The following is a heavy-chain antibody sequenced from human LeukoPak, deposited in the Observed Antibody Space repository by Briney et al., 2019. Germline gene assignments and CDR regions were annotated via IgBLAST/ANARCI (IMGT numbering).Heavy chain of an antibody. J-gene: IGHJ6*02. CDR2: ISGSGGST. CDR3: AKASAAAVSYYGMDV. CDR1: GFTFSSYA. Sequence: GGSLRLSCAASGFTFSSYAMSWVRQAPGKGLEWVSAISGSGGSTYYADSVKGRFTISRDNSKNTLYLQMNSLRAEDTAVYYCAKASAAAVSYYGMDVWGQGTTVTVSS. D-gene: IGHD6-13*01. V-gene: IGHV3-23*01.